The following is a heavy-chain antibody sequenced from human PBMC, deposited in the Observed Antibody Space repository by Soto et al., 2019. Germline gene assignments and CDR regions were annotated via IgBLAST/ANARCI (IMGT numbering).Heavy chain of an antibody. CDR3: ARIITGKQYYLDY. Sequence: SVKVSCTASVCTFSIYTIICVRQAPGQGLEWMGRIIPILGIANYAQKFQGRVTITADKSTSTAYMELSSLRSEDTAVYYCARIITGKQYYLDYWGQGTLVTVSS. CDR1: VCTFSIYT. D-gene: IGHD1-20*01. V-gene: IGHV1-69*02. CDR2: IIPILGIA. J-gene: IGHJ4*02.